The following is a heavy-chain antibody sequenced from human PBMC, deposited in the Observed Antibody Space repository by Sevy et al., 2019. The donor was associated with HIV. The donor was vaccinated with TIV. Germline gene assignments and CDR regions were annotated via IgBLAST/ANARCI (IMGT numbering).Heavy chain of an antibody. J-gene: IGHJ6*02. CDR3: AKELRYCSGGSCYLSVGMDV. V-gene: IGHV3-30*02. CDR2: IRYDGSNK. CDR1: GFTFSSYG. D-gene: IGHD2-15*01. Sequence: GGSLRLSCAASGFTFSSYGMHWVRQAPGKGLEWVAFIRYDGSNKYYADSVKGRFTISRDNSKNTLYLQMNSLRAEDTAVYYCAKELRYCSGGSCYLSVGMDVWGQGTTVTVSS.